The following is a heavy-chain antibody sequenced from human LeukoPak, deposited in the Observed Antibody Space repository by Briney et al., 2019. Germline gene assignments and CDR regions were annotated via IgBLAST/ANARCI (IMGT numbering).Heavy chain of an antibody. V-gene: IGHV1-2*02. J-gene: IGHJ5*02. Sequence: GASVKVSCKPSGYTXTDYYIHWVRQAPGQRLEWLGWINPNSGRTNYAQRFQGRVILTKDTSMRTAYMELSRLRSDDTAVYYCAREYCSGGSCSWFDPWGQGTLVTVSS. CDR3: AREYCSGGSCSWFDP. CDR2: INPNSGRT. D-gene: IGHD2-15*01. CDR1: GYTXTDYY.